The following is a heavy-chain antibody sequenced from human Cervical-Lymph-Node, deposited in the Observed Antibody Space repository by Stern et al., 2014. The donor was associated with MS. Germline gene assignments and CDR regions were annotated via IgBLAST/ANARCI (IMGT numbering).Heavy chain of an antibody. J-gene: IGHJ6*02. CDR3: ARTRFDIAAAGTYSHYAMDV. V-gene: IGHV2-70*01. D-gene: IGHD6-13*01. CDR1: GFSLSTSGMS. CDR2: VDWDDDK. Sequence: QVTLRESGPALVKPTQTLTLTCTFSGFSLSTSGMSVSWIRQSPGKALEWLALVDWDDDKYFSPSLKTRLTISKDTSKNQVVLTMTNLDPVDTATYYCARTRFDIAAAGTYSHYAMDVWGQGTTVTVSS.